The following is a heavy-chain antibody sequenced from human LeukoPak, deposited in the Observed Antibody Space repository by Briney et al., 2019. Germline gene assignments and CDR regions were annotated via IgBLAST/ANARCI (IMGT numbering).Heavy chain of an antibody. CDR3: ARVRSYYYYYMDV. Sequence: SETLSLTCAVSGGSISSSKWWSWVRQPPGKGLEWIGEIHHSGRTYYNPSLKSRVTISIDTSKNQFSLNLSSVTAADTAVYYCARVRSYYYYYMDVWGKGTTVTVSS. CDR2: IHHSGRT. CDR1: GGSISSSKW. J-gene: IGHJ6*03. V-gene: IGHV4-4*02.